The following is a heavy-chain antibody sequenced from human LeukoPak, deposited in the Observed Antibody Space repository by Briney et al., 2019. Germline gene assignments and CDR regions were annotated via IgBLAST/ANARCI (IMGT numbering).Heavy chain of an antibody. D-gene: IGHD3-16*02. CDR2: IYYSGST. Sequence: SETLSLTCTVSGGSISSYYWSWIRQPPGKGLEWIGFIYYSGSTNYNPSLKSRVTISVDTSKNQFSLKLSSVTAADTAVYYCARSLTFGGLIAYYDYWGQGTLVTVSS. V-gene: IGHV4-59*01. J-gene: IGHJ4*02. CDR3: ARSLTFGGLIAYYDY. CDR1: GGSISSYY.